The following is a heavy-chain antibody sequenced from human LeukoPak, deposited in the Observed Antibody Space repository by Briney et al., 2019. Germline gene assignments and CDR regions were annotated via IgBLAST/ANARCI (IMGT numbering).Heavy chain of an antibody. J-gene: IGHJ4*02. V-gene: IGHV3-23*01. D-gene: IGHD3-3*01. CDR2: ISGSGDST. Sequence: PGGSLRLSCAASGFTFSSYAMSWVRQAPGKGLEWVSGISGSGDSTYYADSVKGRFTISRDNSKNTAYLQMNSLRAEDTAVYYCAKCAYYDIWSGYTVDYWGQGTLVTVSS. CDR1: GFTFSSYA. CDR3: AKCAYYDIWSGYTVDY.